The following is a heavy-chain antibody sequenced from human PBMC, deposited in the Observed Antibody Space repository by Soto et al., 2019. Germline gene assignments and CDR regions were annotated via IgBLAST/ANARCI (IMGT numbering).Heavy chain of an antibody. V-gene: IGHV3-48*01. CDR3: ARDIYDFWSGPSPIDY. CDR2: ISSSSSTI. Sequence: PGGSLRLSCAASGFTFSSYSMNWVRQAPGKGLEWVSYISSSSSTIYYADSVKGRFTISRDNAKNSLYLQMNSLRAEDTAVYYCARDIYDFWSGPSPIDYWGQGTLVTVSS. D-gene: IGHD3-3*01. CDR1: GFTFSSYS. J-gene: IGHJ4*02.